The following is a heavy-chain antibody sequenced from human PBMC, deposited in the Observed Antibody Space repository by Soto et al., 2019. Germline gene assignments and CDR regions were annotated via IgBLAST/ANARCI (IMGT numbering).Heavy chain of an antibody. J-gene: IGHJ6*02. Sequence: GGSLRLSCAASGFTFSSYGMHWVRQAPGKGLEWVAVIWYDGSNKYYADSVKGRFTISRDNSKNTLYLQMNSLRAEDTAVYYCARDQLESYYYGMDVWGQGTTVTVSS. CDR1: GFTFSSYG. D-gene: IGHD1-1*01. CDR3: ARDQLESYYYGMDV. V-gene: IGHV3-33*01. CDR2: IWYDGSNK.